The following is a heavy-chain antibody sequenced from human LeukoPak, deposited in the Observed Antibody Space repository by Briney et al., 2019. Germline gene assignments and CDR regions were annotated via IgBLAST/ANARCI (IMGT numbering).Heavy chain of an antibody. CDR1: GFTFSSYS. CDR3: ARVSCSSTSCYFYYYYGMDV. Sequence: GGSLRLSCAASGFTFSSYSMNWVRQAPGKGLEWVSSISSSSSYIYYADSVKGRFTISRDNAKNSLYLQMNSLRAEDTAVYYCARVSCSSTSCYFYYYYGMDVWSQGTTVTVSS. D-gene: IGHD2-2*01. J-gene: IGHJ6*02. CDR2: ISSSSSYI. V-gene: IGHV3-21*01.